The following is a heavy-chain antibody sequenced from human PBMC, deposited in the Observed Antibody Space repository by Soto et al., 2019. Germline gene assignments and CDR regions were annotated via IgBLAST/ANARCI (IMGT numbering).Heavy chain of an antibody. D-gene: IGHD1-26*01. CDR1: GGTFSSYA. V-gene: IGHV1-69*01. CDR2: IIPIFGTA. Sequence: QVQLVQSGAEVKKPGSSVKVSCKASGGTFSSYAISWVRQAPGQGLEWMGGIIPIFGTANYAQKFQGRVTITADESTSTDYKELSSLRSEDTAVYYCARDTPPSYVGSAYYYGMDVWGQGTTVTDSS. CDR3: ARDTPPSYVGSAYYYGMDV. J-gene: IGHJ6*02.